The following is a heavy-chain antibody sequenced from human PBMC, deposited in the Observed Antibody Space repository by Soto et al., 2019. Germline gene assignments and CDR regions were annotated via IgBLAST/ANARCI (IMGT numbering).Heavy chain of an antibody. CDR1: GVSISSSSSY. Sequence: QLQLQESGPGLVKPSETLSLTCSVSGVSISSSSSYWGWVRQPPGKGLEWIGSIYYGGSTYYNPSLKSRVTISVDTSNNQFSLKLSSVAAADTAVYYCARTPGIRAFDIWGQGTMVTVSS. J-gene: IGHJ3*02. D-gene: IGHD3-3*02. CDR3: ARTPGIRAFDI. V-gene: IGHV4-39*01. CDR2: IYYGGST.